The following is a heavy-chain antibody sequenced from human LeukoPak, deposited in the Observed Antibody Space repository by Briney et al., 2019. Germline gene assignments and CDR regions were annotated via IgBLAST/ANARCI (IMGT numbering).Heavy chain of an antibody. CDR2: IKQDGSQQ. CDR3: ARDRDSATCPQDY. J-gene: IGHJ4*02. V-gene: IGHV3-7*05. CDR1: GFTLRSYW. Sequence: PGRSLRLSCAASGFTLRSYWMVWGRQAPGKGLEWVASIKQDGSQQYYVASVKRRFTISRDDAKNSLYLQMNSLGAEDTAVYYCARDRDSATCPQDYWWGRSLLTVSS. D-gene: IGHD1-26*01.